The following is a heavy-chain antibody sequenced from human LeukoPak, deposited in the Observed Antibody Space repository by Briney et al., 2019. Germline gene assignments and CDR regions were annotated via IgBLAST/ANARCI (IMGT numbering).Heavy chain of an antibody. CDR3: ARYSSGWFWYFDL. D-gene: IGHD6-19*01. CDR1: GGSISSSSYY. CDR2: TYYSGST. V-gene: IGHV4-39*01. J-gene: IGHJ2*01. Sequence: SETLSLTCTVSGGSISSSSYYWGWIRQPPGTGLEWIGSTYYSGSTYYNPSLKSRVTISVDTSKNQFSLKLSSVTAGYTAVYYCARYSSGWFWYFDLWGRGALVTVSS.